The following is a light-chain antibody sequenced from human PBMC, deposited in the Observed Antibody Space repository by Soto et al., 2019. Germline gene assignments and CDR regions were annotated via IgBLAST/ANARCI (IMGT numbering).Light chain of an antibody. Sequence: DIQLTQSPSFLSASVGDGITITCRASQGISSYLAWYQQKPGKAPKLLIHTASTLQSGVPSRFSGSGAGTEFTLTTSSLQPEEFATYYCQQRNSYPITFGQGTRLEIK. CDR2: TAS. CDR3: QQRNSYPIT. J-gene: IGKJ5*01. CDR1: QGISSY. V-gene: IGKV1-9*01.